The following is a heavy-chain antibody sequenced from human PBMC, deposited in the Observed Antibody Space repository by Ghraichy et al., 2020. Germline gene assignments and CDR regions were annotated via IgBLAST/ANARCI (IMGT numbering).Heavy chain of an antibody. J-gene: IGHJ4*02. V-gene: IGHV3-23*01. Sequence: GESLNISCAASGFTFSDYAMIWVRQAPGKGLEYIARLSGSGESTFYVDSVNGRFTVSRDNSKNTLYLQMRRLRAEDTAMYFCAKSDCGSHGFKLIDFWGQGTLVSVSS. D-gene: IGHD2-21*02. CDR3: AKSDCGSHGFKLIDF. CDR2: LSGSGEST. CDR1: GFTFSDYA.